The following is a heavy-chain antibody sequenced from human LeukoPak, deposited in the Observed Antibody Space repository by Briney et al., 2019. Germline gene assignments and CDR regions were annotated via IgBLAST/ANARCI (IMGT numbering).Heavy chain of an antibody. V-gene: IGHV3-53*01. J-gene: IGHJ4*02. CDR1: GFTVSSNY. CDR2: IFSGGST. Sequence: GGSLRLSCAASGFTVSSNYMSWVRQAQGKGLEWVSVIFSGGSTYYADSVKGRFTISRDNSKNTLYLQMNSLRAEDTAVYYCASTEAYDYVWGSYRFSYWGQGTLVTVSS. D-gene: IGHD3-16*02. CDR3: ASTEAYDYVWGSYRFSY.